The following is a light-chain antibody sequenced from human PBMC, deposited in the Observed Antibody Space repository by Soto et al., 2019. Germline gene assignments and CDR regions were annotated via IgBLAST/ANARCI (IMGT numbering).Light chain of an antibody. CDR1: QSVSSY. J-gene: IGKJ5*01. V-gene: IGKV3-11*01. Sequence: EIVLTQSPATLSLSPGERATLSCRASQSVSSYLAWYQQKPGQAPRLLIYDASNRATGIPARFSGSGSGTDFTLTISSLEPEDVAVYYCQQRSNWPPITFGQVTRLEIK. CDR2: DAS. CDR3: QQRSNWPPIT.